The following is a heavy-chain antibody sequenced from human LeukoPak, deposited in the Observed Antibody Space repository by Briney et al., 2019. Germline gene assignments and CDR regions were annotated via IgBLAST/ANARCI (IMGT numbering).Heavy chain of an antibody. V-gene: IGHV3-21*01. D-gene: IGHD6-13*01. Sequence: PGGSLRLSCAASGFTFSSNSMNWVRQAPGKGLEWVSSISRSSIYIYYADSVRGRFTVSRDNAKNSLYLQINSLRDEDTAVYHCARGYYSSSWYGGDYWGQGTVVTVSS. CDR1: GFTFSSNS. CDR2: ISRSSIYI. CDR3: ARGYYSSSWYGGDY. J-gene: IGHJ4*02.